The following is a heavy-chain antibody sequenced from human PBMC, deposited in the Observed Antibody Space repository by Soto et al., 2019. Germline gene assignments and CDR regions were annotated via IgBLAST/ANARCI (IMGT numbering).Heavy chain of an antibody. D-gene: IGHD4-17*01. CDR1: GFTFSNYS. V-gene: IGHV3-23*01. Sequence: EVHLLESGGGLVQPGGSLRLSCAASGFTFSNYSMAWVRQAPGKGLEWVSGVINSGGSTYYADSVKGRFTISRDNSKNTLYLQINSLRAEDTALYYCAKSMTTRPYYFDSWAQGTLVAVSS. J-gene: IGHJ4*02. CDR2: VINSGGST. CDR3: AKSMTTRPYYFDS.